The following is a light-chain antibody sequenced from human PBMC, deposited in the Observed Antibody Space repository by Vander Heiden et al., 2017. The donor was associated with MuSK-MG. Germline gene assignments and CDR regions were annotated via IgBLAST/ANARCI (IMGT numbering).Light chain of an antibody. CDR2: GND. CDR1: SSNIGAGHN. V-gene: IGLV1-40*01. CDR3: QSYDTSLSGVV. Sequence: QSVLTQPPSVSGAPGQRVTISCTGSSSNIGAGHNVHWYQQLPGTAPKRLIYGNDNRPSGVPDRFSGSKSGTSDSLAITGLQAEDEADFYCQSYDTSLSGVVFGGGTKLTVL. J-gene: IGLJ3*02.